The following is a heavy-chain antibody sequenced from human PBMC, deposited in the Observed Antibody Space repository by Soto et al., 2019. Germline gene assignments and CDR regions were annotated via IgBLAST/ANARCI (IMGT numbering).Heavy chain of an antibody. CDR3: ARESVVLAAKVYYGMDV. CDR1: GFTFTSSA. Sequence: SVTVSCKASGFTFTSSAMQWVRQARGQRLEWIGWIVVGSGNTNYAQRFQERVTITRDMSTSTAYMELSSLRSENTAVYYCARESVVLAAKVYYGMDVWGQGTTVTVSS. D-gene: IGHD2-15*01. CDR2: IVVGSGNT. V-gene: IGHV1-58*02. J-gene: IGHJ6*02.